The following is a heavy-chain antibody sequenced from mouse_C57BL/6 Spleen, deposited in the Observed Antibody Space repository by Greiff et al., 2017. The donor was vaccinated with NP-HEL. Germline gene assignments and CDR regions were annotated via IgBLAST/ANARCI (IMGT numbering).Heavy chain of an antibody. Sequence: VHVKQSGAELVRPGASVKLSCTASGFNIKDYYMHWVKQRPEQGLEWIGRIDPEDGDTEYAPKFQGKATMTADTSSNTAYLQLSSLTSEDTAVYYCTTIYGYDGAMDYWGQGTSVTVSS. CDR3: TTIYGYDGAMDY. J-gene: IGHJ4*01. D-gene: IGHD2-2*01. V-gene: IGHV14-1*01. CDR2: IDPEDGDT. CDR1: GFNIKDYY.